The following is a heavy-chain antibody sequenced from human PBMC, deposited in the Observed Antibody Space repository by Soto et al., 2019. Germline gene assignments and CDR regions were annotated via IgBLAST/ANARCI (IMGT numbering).Heavy chain of an antibody. V-gene: IGHV4-4*07. CDR2: IYTSGST. D-gene: IGHD6-13*01. Sequence: QVQLQESGPGLVKPSETLSLTCTVSGGSISSYYWSWIRQPAGKGLEWIGRIYTSGSTNYNPSLKSRVTMSVDTSKNQFSLKLSSVPAADTAVYYWARERGGAAAGRGVLYDYWGQGTLVTVSS. CDR1: GGSISSYY. CDR3: ARERGGAAAGRGVLYDY. J-gene: IGHJ4*02.